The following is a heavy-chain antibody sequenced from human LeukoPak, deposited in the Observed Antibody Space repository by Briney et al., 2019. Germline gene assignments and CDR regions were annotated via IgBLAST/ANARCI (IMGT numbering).Heavy chain of an antibody. CDR2: INPSGGST. J-gene: IGHJ6*03. CDR3: PRRSSRITIFGVVDYYYYMDV. D-gene: IGHD3-3*01. Sequence: ASVKVSCKASGYTFTSYYMHWVRQAPGQGLEWMGIINPSGGSTSYAQKFQGRVTMTRDMSTSTVYMELSSLRSEDTAVYYCPRRSSRITIFGVVDYYYYMDVWGKGTTVTVSS. V-gene: IGHV1-46*01. CDR1: GYTFTSYY.